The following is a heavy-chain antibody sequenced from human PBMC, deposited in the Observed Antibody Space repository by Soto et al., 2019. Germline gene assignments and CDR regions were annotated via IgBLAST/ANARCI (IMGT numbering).Heavy chain of an antibody. J-gene: IGHJ6*02. D-gene: IGHD4-17*01. Sequence: QVQLQESGPGLVKPSQTLSLTCTVSGGSISSGDYYWSWIRQPPGKGLEWIGYIYYSGSTYYNPSLKSRVTISVDTSKNQFSLKLSSVTAADTAVYYCARGLGGMTTLYYYYYYGMDVWGQGTTVTVSS. CDR1: GGSISSGDYY. CDR3: ARGLGGMTTLYYYYYYGMDV. V-gene: IGHV4-30-4*01. CDR2: IYYSGST.